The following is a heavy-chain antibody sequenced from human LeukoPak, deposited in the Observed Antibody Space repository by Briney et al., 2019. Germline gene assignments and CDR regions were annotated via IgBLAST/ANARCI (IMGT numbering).Heavy chain of an antibody. CDR1: GSSISSYY. Sequence: SETLSLTCTVSGSSISSYYWSWIRQPPGKGLEWIGYIYYSGSTNYNPSLKSRVTISVDTSKNQFSLKLSSVTAADTAVYYCARVVGYSYGAPFDPWGQGTLVTVSS. CDR2: IYYSGST. CDR3: ARVVGYSYGAPFDP. J-gene: IGHJ5*02. D-gene: IGHD5-18*01. V-gene: IGHV4-59*01.